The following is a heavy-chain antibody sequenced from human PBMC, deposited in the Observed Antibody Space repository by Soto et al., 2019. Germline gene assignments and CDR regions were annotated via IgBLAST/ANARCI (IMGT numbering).Heavy chain of an antibody. CDR1: GGTFSIYT. CDR3: ARRDCFSSSCYFKY. V-gene: IGHV1-69*02. Sequence: GASVKVSCTASGGTFSIYTISWVRQAPGQGLEWMGRIIPILGIANYAQKFQGRVTITADTSTSTVYIELSSLRSEDTAVYYCARRDCFSSSCYFKYWGQGTLVTVSS. J-gene: IGHJ4*02. D-gene: IGHD2-2*01. CDR2: IIPILGIA.